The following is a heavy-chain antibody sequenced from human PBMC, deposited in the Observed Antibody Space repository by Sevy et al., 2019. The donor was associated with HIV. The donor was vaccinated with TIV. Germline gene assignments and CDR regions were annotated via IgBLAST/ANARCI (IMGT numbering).Heavy chain of an antibody. CDR1: GFTFSDYA. V-gene: IGHV3-66*01. Sequence: GGSLRLSCKASGFTFSDYAMHWVRQAPGKGLEGVSVIHSDDTTYHADSVKDRFTISRDNFKNTLYHHMSSLRAEDTAVYYCARGKSGYGYALNYWGQGTLVTVSS. D-gene: IGHD5-18*01. CDR3: ARGKSGYGYALNY. J-gene: IGHJ4*02. CDR2: IHSDDTT.